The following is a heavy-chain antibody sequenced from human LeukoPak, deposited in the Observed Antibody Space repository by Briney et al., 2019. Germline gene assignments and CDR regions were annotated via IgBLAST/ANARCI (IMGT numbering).Heavy chain of an antibody. CDR3: ARSPARGYDILTGYNDY. Sequence: SVKVSCKASGYTFTAYTISWVRQAPGQGLEWMGWISGYNGNANYAQKVHSRVTMTTDTSTSTAYMELRSLRSDDTAVYYCARSPARGYDILTGYNDYWGQGTLVTVSS. CDR2: ISGYNGNA. D-gene: IGHD3-9*01. V-gene: IGHV1-18*01. J-gene: IGHJ4*02. CDR1: GYTFTAYT.